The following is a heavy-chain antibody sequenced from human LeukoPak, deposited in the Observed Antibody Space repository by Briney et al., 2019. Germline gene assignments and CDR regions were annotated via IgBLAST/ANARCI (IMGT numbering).Heavy chain of an antibody. V-gene: IGHV7-4-1*02. J-gene: IGHJ3*02. D-gene: IGHD3-10*01. CDR3: ARDTLWFGELLRPDAFDI. Sequence: GASVKVSCKASGYTFTSYAMNWVRQAPGQGLEWMGWINTNTGNPTYAQGFTGRFVFSLDTSVSTAYLQISSLKAEDTAVYYCARDTLWFGELLRPDAFDIWGQGTMVTVSS. CDR2: INTNTGNP. CDR1: GYTFTSYA.